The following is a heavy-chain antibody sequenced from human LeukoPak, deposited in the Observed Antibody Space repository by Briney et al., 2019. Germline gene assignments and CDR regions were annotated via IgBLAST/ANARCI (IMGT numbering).Heavy chain of an antibody. V-gene: IGHV4-34*01. CDR3: PKGLNNSWTGENY. CDR1: DGSFSGYY. J-gene: IGHJ4*02. CDR2: INHSGST. D-gene: IGHD3/OR15-3a*01. Sequence: SETLSLTCAVYDGSFSGYYWSWIRQPPGKGLEWIGEINHSGSTNYNPSLKSRVTISLDTSKSQFSQKVTYGTAADTSVYYCPKGLNNSWTGENYWGQGTLVTVSS.